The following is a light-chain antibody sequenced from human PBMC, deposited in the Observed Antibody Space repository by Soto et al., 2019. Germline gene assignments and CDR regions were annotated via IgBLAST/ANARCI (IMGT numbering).Light chain of an antibody. V-gene: IGLV1-47*02. Sequence: QSVLTQPPSASGTPGQRVTISCSGSSSNIGSRHVFWYQHFPGTAPKLLIYTNSQRPSGVPDRFSGSKSGTSASLAISGLRSEDEADYYCQSYDSSLSGSVFGGGTKVTVL. J-gene: IGLJ2*01. CDR2: TNS. CDR3: QSYDSSLSGSV. CDR1: SSNIGSRH.